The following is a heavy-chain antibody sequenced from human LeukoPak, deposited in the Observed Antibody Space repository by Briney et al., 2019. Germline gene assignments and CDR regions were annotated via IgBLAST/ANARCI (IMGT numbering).Heavy chain of an antibody. Sequence: SETLSLTCTVSGGSISSGGYYWSWIRQPPGKGLEWIGYIYHSGSTYYNPSLKSRVTISVDRSKNQFSLKLSSVTAADTAVYYCARVVPAAPYYMDVWGKGTTVTVSS. CDR2: IYHSGST. CDR3: ARVVPAAPYYMDV. CDR1: GGSISSGGYY. J-gene: IGHJ6*03. V-gene: IGHV4-30-2*01. D-gene: IGHD2-2*01.